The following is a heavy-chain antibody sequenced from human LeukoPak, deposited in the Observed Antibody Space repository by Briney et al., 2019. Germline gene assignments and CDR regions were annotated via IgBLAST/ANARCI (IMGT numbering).Heavy chain of an antibody. CDR1: GFTFSSYS. D-gene: IGHD5-12*01. V-gene: IGHV3-48*01. CDR3: AISPSVAPLAFDY. CDR2: ISSGSSTI. Sequence: GGSLRLSCAASGFTFSSYSMNWVRQAPGKGLEWVSYISSGSSTIYYTDSVKGRFTISRDNAKNSLYLQMNSLRVEDTAVYYCAISPSVAPLAFDYWGQGTVVTVPS. J-gene: IGHJ4*02.